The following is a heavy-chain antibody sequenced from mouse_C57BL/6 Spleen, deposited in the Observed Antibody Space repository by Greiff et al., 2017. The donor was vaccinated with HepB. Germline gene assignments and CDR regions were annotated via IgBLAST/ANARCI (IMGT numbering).Heavy chain of an antibody. Sequence: EVKVVESGPELVKPGASVKISCKASGYSFTDYNMNWVKQSNGKSLEWIGVINPNYGTTSYNQKFKGKATLTVDQSSSTAYMQLNSLTSEDSAVYYCARYDYDAAWFAYWGQGTLVTVSA. CDR3: ARYDYDAAWFAY. CDR1: GYSFTDYN. CDR2: INPNYGTT. J-gene: IGHJ3*01. V-gene: IGHV1-39*01. D-gene: IGHD2-4*01.